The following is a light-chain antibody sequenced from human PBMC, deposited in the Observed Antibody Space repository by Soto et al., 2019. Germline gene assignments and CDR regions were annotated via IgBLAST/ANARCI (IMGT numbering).Light chain of an antibody. V-gene: IGKV1-17*01. CDR1: QSIRND. CDR2: AAS. J-gene: IGKJ4*01. Sequence: DIQMTQSPSSLSASVGDRVTITCWASQSIRNDLGWYQQKSGKAPRRLIYAASTLQTGVPSRFXGSGSGREFTLTISGLQPEDFATYYCLHQNSYLALSFGGGTKVE. CDR3: LHQNSYLALS.